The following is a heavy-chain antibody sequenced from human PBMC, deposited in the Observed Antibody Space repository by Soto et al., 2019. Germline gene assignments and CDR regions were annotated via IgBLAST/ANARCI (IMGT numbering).Heavy chain of an antibody. J-gene: IGHJ4*02. CDR3: ARHYDGLYYFDY. CDR2: IYYSGST. V-gene: IGHV4-30-4*01. CDR1: GGSISCGDYY. Sequence: SETLSLTCTVSGGSISCGDYYWSWIRQPPGKGLEWIGYIYYSGSTYYNPSLKSRVTISVDTSKNQFSLKLSSVTAADTAVYYCARHYDGLYYFDYRGQGTLVTVSS. D-gene: IGHD3-22*01.